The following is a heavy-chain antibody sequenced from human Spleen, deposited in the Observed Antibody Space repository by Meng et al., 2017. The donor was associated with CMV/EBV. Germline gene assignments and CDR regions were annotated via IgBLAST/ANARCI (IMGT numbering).Heavy chain of an antibody. CDR2: MNPNSGNT. CDR3: ARAGLRDYDFWNSYYYDAFDI. CDR1: GYTFTTYD. J-gene: IGHJ3*02. D-gene: IGHD3-3*01. Sequence: ASVKVSCKASGYTFTTYDINWVRQATGQGLEWMGWMNPNSGNTGYAQKFQGRVTMTRSTSISTAYMELSLRSEDTAVYYCARAGLRDYDFWNSYYYDAFDIWGQGTMVTVSS. V-gene: IGHV1-8*01.